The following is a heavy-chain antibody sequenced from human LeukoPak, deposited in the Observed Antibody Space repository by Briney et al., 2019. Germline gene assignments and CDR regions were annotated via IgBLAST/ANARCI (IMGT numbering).Heavy chain of an antibody. V-gene: IGHV1-2*02. J-gene: IGHJ4*02. CDR2: INPNSGGT. D-gene: IGHD3-10*01. CDR1: GYTFTGYH. Sequence: ASVKVSCKASGYTFTGYHMHWVRQAPGQGLEWMGWINPNSGGTKYAQKFQGRVTMTRDTSISTAYMELSRLRSDDTAVYYCARGSWFGELLFFDYWGQGTLVTVSS. CDR3: ARGSWFGELLFFDY.